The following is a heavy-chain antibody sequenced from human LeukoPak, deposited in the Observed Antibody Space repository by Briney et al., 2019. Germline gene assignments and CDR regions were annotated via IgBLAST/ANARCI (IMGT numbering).Heavy chain of an antibody. CDR1: GFSVSSNY. CDR3: ARVYYGSGSLHYYYYYMDV. J-gene: IGHJ6*03. V-gene: IGHV3-53*01. D-gene: IGHD3-10*01. CDR2: TYSGGMT. Sequence: PGGSLRLSCTASGFSVSSNYMSWVRQAPGKGLEWVSVTYSGGMTYYADSVKGRFTISRDNSKNTLYLQMNSLRAEDTAVYYCARVYYGSGSLHYYYYYMDVWGKGTTVTISS.